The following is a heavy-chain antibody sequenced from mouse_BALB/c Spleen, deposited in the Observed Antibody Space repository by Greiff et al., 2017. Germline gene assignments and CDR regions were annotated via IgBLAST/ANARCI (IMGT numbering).Heavy chain of an antibody. D-gene: IGHD2-12*01. CDR3: ARESYTGRYFDV. J-gene: IGHJ1*01. V-gene: IGHV5-6-5*01. Sequence: EVQLVESGGGLVKPGGSLKLSCAASGFTFSSYAMSWVRQTPEKRLEWVASISSGGSTYYPDSVKGRFTISRDNARNILYLQMSSLRSEDTAMYYSARESYTGRYFDVWGAGTTVTVSA. CDR1: GFTFSSYA. CDR2: ISSGGST.